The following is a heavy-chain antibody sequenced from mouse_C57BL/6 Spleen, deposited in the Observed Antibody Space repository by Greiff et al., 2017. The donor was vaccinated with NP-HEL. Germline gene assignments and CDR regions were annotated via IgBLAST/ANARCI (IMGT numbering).Heavy chain of an antibody. J-gene: IGHJ3*01. D-gene: IGHD3-2*02. CDR3: ARAQLRLPSWFAY. V-gene: IGHV1-75*01. CDR1: GYTFTDYY. Sequence: QVHVKQSGPELVKPGASVKISCKASGYTFTDYYINWVKQRPGQGLEWIGWIFPGSGSTYYNEKFKGKATLTVDKSSSTAYMLLSSLTSEDSAVYFCARAQLRLPSWFAYWGQGTLVTVSA. CDR2: IFPGSGST.